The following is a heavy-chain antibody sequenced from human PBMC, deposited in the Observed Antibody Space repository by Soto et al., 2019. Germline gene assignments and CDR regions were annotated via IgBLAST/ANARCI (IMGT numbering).Heavy chain of an antibody. V-gene: IGHV4-34*01. CDR1: GGSFTSYY. Sequence: QVQLQQWGAGLLKPSETLSLTCAVSGGSFTSYYWSWIRQSPGKGLEWNGEINHSGSTNYNPSLKSRVTISVDTSRNQFSLELSSVTAADTAVYYCAREVVAGTNWFDPWGQGTLVTVSS. J-gene: IGHJ5*02. CDR2: INHSGST. CDR3: AREVVAGTNWFDP. D-gene: IGHD2-15*01.